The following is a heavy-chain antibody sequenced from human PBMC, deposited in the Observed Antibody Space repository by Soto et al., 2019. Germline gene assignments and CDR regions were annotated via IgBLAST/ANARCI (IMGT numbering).Heavy chain of an antibody. CDR2: ISGSGGST. CDR3: AKDQGSSWYEIDY. D-gene: IGHD6-13*01. Sequence: GSLRLSCAASGFTVSSNYMSWVRQAPGKGLEWVSTISGSGGSTYYADSVKGRFTISRDNSKNTLYLQMNSLRAEDTAVYYCAKDQGSSWYEIDYWGQGTLVTVSS. J-gene: IGHJ4*02. V-gene: IGHV3-23*01. CDR1: GFTVSSNY.